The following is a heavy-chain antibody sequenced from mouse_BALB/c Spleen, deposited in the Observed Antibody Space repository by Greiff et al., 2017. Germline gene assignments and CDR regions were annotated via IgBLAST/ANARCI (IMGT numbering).Heavy chain of an antibody. D-gene: IGHD1-1*01. J-gene: IGHJ2*01. CDR2: IYPGSGNT. V-gene: IGHV1-77*01. CDR3: ARSGVVRENYYFDY. Sequence: VQLQQSGAELARPGASVKLSCKASGYTFTDYYINWVKQRTGQGLEWIGEIYPGSGNTYYNEKFKGKATLTADKSSSTAYMQLSSLTSEDSAVYFCARSGVVRENYYFDYWGQGTTLTVSS. CDR1: GYTFTDYY.